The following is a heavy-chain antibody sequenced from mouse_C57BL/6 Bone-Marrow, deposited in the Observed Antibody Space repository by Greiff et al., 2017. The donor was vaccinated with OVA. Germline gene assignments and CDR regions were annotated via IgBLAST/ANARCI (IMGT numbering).Heavy chain of an antibody. Sequence: EVMLVESGGGLVQSGRSLRLSCATSGFTFSDFYMEWVHQAPGKGLEWIAASRHKANDSTTEYSASVKGRFIASRDTSQSIRDLQVNDLRAEDTAMYYCARDGIGSVPEMDYWGQGTSVTVSS. CDR2: SRHKANDSTT. CDR1: GFTFSDFY. V-gene: IGHV7-1*01. D-gene: IGHD2-14*01. J-gene: IGHJ4*01. CDR3: ARDGIGSVPEMDY.